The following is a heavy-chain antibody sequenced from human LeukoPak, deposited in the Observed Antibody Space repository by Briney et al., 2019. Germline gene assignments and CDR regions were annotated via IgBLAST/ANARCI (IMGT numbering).Heavy chain of an antibody. D-gene: IGHD1-26*01. CDR2: IKSKTDGGTT. V-gene: IGHV3-15*01. CDR3: TRIIKSGSFDY. Sequence: GGSLRLSCAVSGFTFSNAWMNWVRQAPGKGLEWVGRIKSKTDGGTTDYAAPVKGRFTISRDDSTNTLFLQMNSLKTEDTALYYCTRIIKSGSFDYWGQGTLVTVSS. J-gene: IGHJ4*02. CDR1: GFTFSNAW.